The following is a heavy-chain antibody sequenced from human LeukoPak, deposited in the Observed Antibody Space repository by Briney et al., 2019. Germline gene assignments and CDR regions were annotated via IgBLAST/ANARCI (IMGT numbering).Heavy chain of an antibody. J-gene: IGHJ3*02. CDR2: IATSSSTI. CDR3: ARDIDSSGLVDAFDI. CDR1: GFTFSTYT. Sequence: GSLRLSCAASGFTFSTYTMNWVRQPPGKGLEWVSNIATSSSTIYYADSVKGRFTISRDNAKNSLYLQMNSLRAEDTAVYYCARDIDSSGLVDAFDIWGQGTMVTVSS. V-gene: IGHV3-48*04. D-gene: IGHD3-22*01.